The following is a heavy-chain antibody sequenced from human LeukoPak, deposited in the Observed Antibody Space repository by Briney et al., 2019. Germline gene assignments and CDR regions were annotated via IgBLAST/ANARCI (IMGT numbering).Heavy chain of an antibody. J-gene: IGHJ4*02. CDR3: ARDYCSSTSCYAAIY. V-gene: IGHV1-2*02. CDR1: GYTFTGYY. D-gene: IGHD2-2*01. CDR2: INPNSGGT. Sequence: ASVKVSCKASGYTFTGYYMHWVRQAPGQGLEWMGWINPNSGGTNYAQKSQGRVTMTRDTSISTAYMELSSLRSDDTAVYYCARDYCSSTSCYAAIYWGQGTLVTVSS.